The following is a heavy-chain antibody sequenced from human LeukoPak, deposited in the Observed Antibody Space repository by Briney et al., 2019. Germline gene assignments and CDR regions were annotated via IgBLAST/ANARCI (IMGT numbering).Heavy chain of an antibody. CDR3: AKGAYDYVEIGYFDH. J-gene: IGHJ4*02. CDR2: ITASSGST. D-gene: IGHD5-12*01. Sequence: GGSLRLSCAPSGFSLSNYAMSWVRQAPEKGLEWVSLITASSGSTVYADSVKGRFTISRDNSKNTLYLQMNSLRAEDTAVYYCAKGAYDYVEIGYFDHWGQGTLVTVSS. CDR1: GFSLSNYA. V-gene: IGHV3-23*01.